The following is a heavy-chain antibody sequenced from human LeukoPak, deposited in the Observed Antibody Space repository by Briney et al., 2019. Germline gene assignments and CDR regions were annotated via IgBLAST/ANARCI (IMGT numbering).Heavy chain of an antibody. CDR3: ARDVYYGSGSPRLDY. V-gene: IGHV3-7*01. CDR2: IEEYGSEI. CDR1: GFTFTSYW. Sequence: GGSLRLSCAASGFTFTSYWMGWVRQAPGKGLEWVANIEEYGSEIYYVDSVKGRFTISRDNTKTSLYLQMNSLRAEDTAVYYCARDVYYGSGSPRLDYWGQGTLVTVSS. D-gene: IGHD3-10*01. J-gene: IGHJ4*02.